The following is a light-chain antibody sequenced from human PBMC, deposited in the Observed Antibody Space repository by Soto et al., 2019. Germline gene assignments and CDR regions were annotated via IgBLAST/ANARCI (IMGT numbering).Light chain of an antibody. V-gene: IGKV3-20*01. CDR1: QSVSNDF. CDR3: QQYGSSPTRT. Sequence: EIVLTQSPGILSLSPGERATLSCRASQSVSNDFLAWYQQKPGQAHRLIIYGASTRATDVPDRFSGSGSGADFTLTISRLEPEDFAVYYGQQYGSSPTRTFGQGTKGDIK. J-gene: IGKJ1*01. CDR2: GAS.